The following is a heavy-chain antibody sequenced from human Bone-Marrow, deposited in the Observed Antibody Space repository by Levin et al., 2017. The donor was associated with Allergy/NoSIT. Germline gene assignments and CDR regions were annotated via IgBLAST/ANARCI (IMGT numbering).Heavy chain of an antibody. CDR2: IYYSGNT. Sequence: SETLSLTCSLSGGSISTGGFHWSWVRQRPGKGLEWIGYIYYSGNTYYNPSLQRRLSISIDTSKNQFSLRLTSVTAAGTAVYYCAREDGYVFDYWGQGTLVTVSS. CDR1: GGSISTGGFH. CDR3: AREDGYVFDY. V-gene: IGHV4-31*03. D-gene: IGHD5-24*01. J-gene: IGHJ4*02.